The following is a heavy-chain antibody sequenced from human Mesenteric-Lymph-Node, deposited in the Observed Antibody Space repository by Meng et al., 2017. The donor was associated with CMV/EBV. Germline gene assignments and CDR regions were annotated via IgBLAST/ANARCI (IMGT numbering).Heavy chain of an antibody. V-gene: IGHV3-7*03. CDR1: GFTFNSYW. J-gene: IGHJ4*02. CDR2: IKQDGSEK. D-gene: IGHD3-16*01. CDR3: ARDLTSTAFDY. Sequence: GESLKISCAASGFTFNSYWMTWVRQAPGKGLEWVATIKQDGSEKYYVDSLKGRFTISRDNAENSLYLQMNSLRAEDTAVYYCARDLTSTAFDYWGQGTLVTVSS.